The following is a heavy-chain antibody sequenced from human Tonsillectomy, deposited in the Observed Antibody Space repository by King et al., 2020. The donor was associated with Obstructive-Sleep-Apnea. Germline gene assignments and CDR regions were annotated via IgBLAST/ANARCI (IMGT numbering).Heavy chain of an antibody. CDR3: ASESLYYYDSSGYYYRTPDY. D-gene: IGHD3-22*01. Sequence: QLQESGPGLVKPSETLSLTCTVSGGSIGSNSYYWGWIRQPPGKGLGWIGNTYYTGTTYYNPSLRGRVTISVDTSKNQFSLILTSVTAADTAVYYCASESLYYYDSSGYYYRTPDYWGQGTLVTVSS. V-gene: IGHV4-39*07. CDR1: GGSIGSNSYY. J-gene: IGHJ4*02. CDR2: TYYTGTT.